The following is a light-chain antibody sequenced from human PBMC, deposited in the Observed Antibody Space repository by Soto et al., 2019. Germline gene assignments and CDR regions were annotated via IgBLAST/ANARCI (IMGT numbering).Light chain of an antibody. Sequence: QSVLTQPPSASGTPGQRVTISCSGSYSNIGRNIVNWHQQLPGTAPKLLIYSNDQRPSGVPHRFSGSKSGTSASLAISGLQSEDEADYYCATWDDSLSAWVFGGGTKLTVL. CDR3: ATWDDSLSAWV. J-gene: IGLJ3*02. CDR1: YSNIGRNI. V-gene: IGLV1-44*01. CDR2: SND.